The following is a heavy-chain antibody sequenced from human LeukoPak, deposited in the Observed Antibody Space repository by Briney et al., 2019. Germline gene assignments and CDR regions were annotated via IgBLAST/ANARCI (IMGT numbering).Heavy chain of an antibody. Sequence: GGSLRLSCAASGFTFSSYGMHWVRQAPGQGLEWMGLINPTGGSTGYAQKFQGRVTMTRDMSTSTDYMELSSLRPEDTAIYYCARDNSVGDNAWWFDPWGQGTLVTVSS. J-gene: IGHJ5*02. V-gene: IGHV1-46*01. CDR2: INPTGGST. CDR1: GFTFSSYG. D-gene: IGHD1-26*01. CDR3: ARDNSVGDNAWWFDP.